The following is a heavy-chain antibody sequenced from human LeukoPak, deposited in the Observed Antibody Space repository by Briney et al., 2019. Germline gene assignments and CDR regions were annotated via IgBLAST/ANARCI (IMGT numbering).Heavy chain of an antibody. D-gene: IGHD4-11*01. V-gene: IGHV1-69*13. CDR1: GYTFTSYG. CDR3: ASLGGGSTVTTYLNY. Sequence: GASVKVSCKASGYTFTSYGISWVRQAPGQGLEWMGGIIPIFGSANYAQKFQGRVTVTADESTSTAYVELSSLRSEDTAVYYCASLGGGSTVTTYLNYWGQGTLVTVSS. CDR2: IIPIFGSA. J-gene: IGHJ4*02.